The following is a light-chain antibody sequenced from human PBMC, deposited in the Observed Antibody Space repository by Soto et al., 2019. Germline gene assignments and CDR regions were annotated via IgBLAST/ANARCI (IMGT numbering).Light chain of an antibody. J-gene: IGKJ4*01. CDR2: GAS. V-gene: IGKV3-15*01. CDR1: QSVRSN. CDR3: QHYNNLWG. Sequence: EIVMTQSPATLSVSPGERVTLSCRASQSVRSNLAWYQQKPGQVPRVLIYGASTRAIGIPDRFSGSGSGTEFTLTISSLQAEVFAVYYCQHYNNLWGFGGGTKVEIK.